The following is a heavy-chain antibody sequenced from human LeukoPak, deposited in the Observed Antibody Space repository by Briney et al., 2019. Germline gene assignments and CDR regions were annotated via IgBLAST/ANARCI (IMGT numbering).Heavy chain of an antibody. Sequence: GESLKISCKGSGYSFTSYWIGWVRQMPGKGLEWMGIIHPGDSDTRYSPSFQGQVTISADKSISTAYLQWSSLKASDTAMYYCARQLPNYYDNSPPDYWGQGTLVTVSS. D-gene: IGHD3-22*01. CDR3: ARQLPNYYDNSPPDY. CDR2: IHPGDSDT. J-gene: IGHJ4*02. V-gene: IGHV5-51*01. CDR1: GYSFTSYW.